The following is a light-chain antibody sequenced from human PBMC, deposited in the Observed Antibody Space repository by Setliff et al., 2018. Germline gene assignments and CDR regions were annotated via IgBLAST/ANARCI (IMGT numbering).Light chain of an antibody. V-gene: IGLV1-40*01. CDR3: QSYDDILSGHVV. CDR2: GDT. Sequence: QSALTQPPSVSGAPGQRVTISCTGSSSNMGAGFSVHWYQQLPGTAPKLLIYGDTNRPSGVPDRFSGSKSGTSASLAITGLQAEDEADYYCQSYDDILSGHVVFGGGTKVTVL. CDR1: SSNMGAGFS. J-gene: IGLJ3*02.